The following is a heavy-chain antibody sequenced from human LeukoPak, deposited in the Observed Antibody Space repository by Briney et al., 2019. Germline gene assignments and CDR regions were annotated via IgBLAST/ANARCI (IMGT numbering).Heavy chain of an antibody. D-gene: IGHD6-19*01. V-gene: IGHV4-4*07. Sequence: PSETLSLTCTVSGDSITNYYWAWIRQSAGKGLEWIGRMYTTGSTNYSPSFESRVTMPRDASKNQFSLRLNSVTAADTAIYYCARIYSRGWSLDSWGPGTLVTVSS. J-gene: IGHJ4*02. CDR2: MYTTGST. CDR3: ARIYSRGWSLDS. CDR1: GDSITNYY.